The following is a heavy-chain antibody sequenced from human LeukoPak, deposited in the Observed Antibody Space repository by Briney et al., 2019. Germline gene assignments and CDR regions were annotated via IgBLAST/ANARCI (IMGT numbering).Heavy chain of an antibody. CDR2: ITNGGSTI. CDR1: GFTFSDYN. J-gene: IGHJ6*02. Sequence: KPGGALRLSCAASGFTFSDYNRNWVRQAPGKGLEWVSYITNGGSTITHADSVKGRLTISRDNAKKTLYLQMNSLRAEDTAVYYCARSIGLTGGGVDVWGQGTTVTVSS. V-gene: IGHV3-11*01. CDR3: ARSIGLTGGGVDV. D-gene: IGHD3-9*01.